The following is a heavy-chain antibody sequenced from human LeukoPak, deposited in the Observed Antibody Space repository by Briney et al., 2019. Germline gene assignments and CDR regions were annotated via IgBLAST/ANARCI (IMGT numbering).Heavy chain of an antibody. CDR2: ISYDGSNK. J-gene: IGHJ4*02. CDR3: TRGRDLYCGADCAGDY. Sequence: PGGSLRLSCAASGFTFSSYAMHWVRQAPGKGLEWVAVISYDGSNKYYADSVKGRFTISRDNSKNTLYLQMNSLRAEDTAVYYCTRGRDLYCGADCAGDYWGQGTLVTVSS. CDR1: GFTFSSYA. D-gene: IGHD2-21*02. V-gene: IGHV3-30-3*01.